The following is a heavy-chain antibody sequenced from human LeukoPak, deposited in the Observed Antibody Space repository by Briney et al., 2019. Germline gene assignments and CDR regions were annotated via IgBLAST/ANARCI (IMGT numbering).Heavy chain of an antibody. CDR3: ARDLGVGCSSTSCYVYAFDI. Sequence: GGSLRLSCAASGFTFSNYHINWIRQAPGKGLEWVSSISDTSSYIYYADSVKGRFTISRDNAKNSLYLQMNSLRAEDTAVYYCARDLGVGCSSTSCYVYAFDIWGQGTMVTVSS. J-gene: IGHJ3*02. CDR1: GFTFSNYH. CDR2: ISDTSSYI. V-gene: IGHV3-21*04. D-gene: IGHD2-2*01.